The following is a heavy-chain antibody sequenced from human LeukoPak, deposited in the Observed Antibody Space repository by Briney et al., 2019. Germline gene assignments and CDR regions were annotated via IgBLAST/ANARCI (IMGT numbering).Heavy chain of an antibody. J-gene: IGHJ3*02. D-gene: IGHD6-13*01. CDR3: ARDGTAAGTEASAFDI. V-gene: IGHV3-53*01. CDR2: IYSGGST. CDR1: GFTVSSNY. Sequence: GGSLRLSCAASGFTVSSNYMSWVRQAPGKGLEWVSVIYSGGSTYYADSVKGRFTISRDNSKNTLYLQMNSLRAEDTAVYYCARDGTAAGTEASAFDIWGQGTMVTVSS.